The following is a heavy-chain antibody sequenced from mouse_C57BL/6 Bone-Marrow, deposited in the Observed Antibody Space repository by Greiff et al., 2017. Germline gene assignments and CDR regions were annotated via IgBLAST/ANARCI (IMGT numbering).Heavy chain of an antibody. Sequence: VKLVESGAELARPGASVKLSCKASGYTFTSYGISWVKQRTGQGLEWIGEIYPRSGNTYYNEKFKGKATLTADKSSSTAYMELRSLTSEDSAVYFCARWDYGIWYFDVWGTGTTVTVSS. J-gene: IGHJ1*03. CDR2: IYPRSGNT. D-gene: IGHD2-4*01. CDR3: ARWDYGIWYFDV. V-gene: IGHV1-81*01. CDR1: GYTFTSYG.